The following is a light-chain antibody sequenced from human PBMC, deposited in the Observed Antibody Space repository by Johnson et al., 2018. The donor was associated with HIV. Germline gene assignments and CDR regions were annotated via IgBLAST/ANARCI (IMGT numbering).Light chain of an antibody. CDR2: DND. CDR3: VTWDSSLNASYV. CDR1: NSNIGNNY. V-gene: IGLV1-51*01. Sequence: QSVLTQSPSVSAAPGQKVTISCSGSNSNIGNNYVSWYQHLPGTAPKLLIYDNDQRPSGIPDRFSASKSGTSATLDITGLQTGDGADYYCVTWDSSLNASYVFGTGTKGTVL. J-gene: IGLJ1*01.